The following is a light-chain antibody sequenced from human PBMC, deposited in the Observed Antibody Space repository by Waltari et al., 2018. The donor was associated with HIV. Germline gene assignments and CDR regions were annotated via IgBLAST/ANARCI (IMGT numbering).Light chain of an antibody. CDR1: SSDVGGYNY. CDR2: DVS. V-gene: IGLV2-11*01. CDR3: CSYAGSYTFL. J-gene: IGLJ2*01. Sequence: QSALTQPRSVSGSPGQSVTISCTGTSSDVGGYNYVPWYQQHPGKAPKLMIYDVSKRTSGVPDRFSGSKSGNTASLTISGLQAEDEADYYCCSYAGSYTFLFGGGTKLTVL.